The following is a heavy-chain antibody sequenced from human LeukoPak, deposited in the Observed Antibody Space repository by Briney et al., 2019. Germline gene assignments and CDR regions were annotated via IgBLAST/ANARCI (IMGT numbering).Heavy chain of an antibody. Sequence: QAGGSLRLSCSASGFTLSSYAMHWVRQAPGKGLEYVSAISSNGGSTYYADSVKGRFTISRDNSKNTLYLQMSSLRAEDTAVYYCVKGTSYCSGGSCYRGARFWGQGTLVTVSS. J-gene: IGHJ4*02. D-gene: IGHD2-15*01. CDR2: ISSNGGST. V-gene: IGHV3-64D*09. CDR1: GFTLSSYA. CDR3: VKGTSYCSGGSCYRGARF.